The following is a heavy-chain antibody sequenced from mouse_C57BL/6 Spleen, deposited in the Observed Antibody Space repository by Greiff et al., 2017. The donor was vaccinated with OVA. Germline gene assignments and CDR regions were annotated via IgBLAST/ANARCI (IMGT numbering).Heavy chain of an antibody. CDR2: INPGSGGT. J-gene: IGHJ2*01. CDR1: GYAFTNYL. CDR3: ARSDPDYFDY. Sequence: VQLQQSGAELVRPGTSVKVSCKASGYAFTNYLIEWVKQRPGQGLEWIGVINPGSGGTNYNEKFKGKATLTADKSSSPAYMQLSSLTSEDSAVYFCARSDPDYFDYWGQGTTLTVSS. V-gene: IGHV1-54*01.